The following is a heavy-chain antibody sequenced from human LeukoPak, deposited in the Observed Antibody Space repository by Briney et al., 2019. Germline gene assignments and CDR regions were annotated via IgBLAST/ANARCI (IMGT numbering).Heavy chain of an antibody. CDR2: IRYDGSNK. D-gene: IGHD2-21*02. V-gene: IGHV3-30*02. CDR3: AKDTDSGYYYYYMDV. Sequence: GGSLRLSCAASGFTFSSYGMHWVRQAPGKGLEWVAFIRYDGSNKHYADSVKGRFTISRDNSKNTLYLQMNSLRAEDTAVYYCAKDTDSGYYYYYMDVWGKGTTVTVSS. J-gene: IGHJ6*03. CDR1: GFTFSSYG.